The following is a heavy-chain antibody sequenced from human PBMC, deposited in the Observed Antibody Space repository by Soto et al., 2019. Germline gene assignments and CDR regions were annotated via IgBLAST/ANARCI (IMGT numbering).Heavy chain of an antibody. Sequence: ASVKVSCKASGYTFTSYGISWVRQAPGQGLEWMGWISANNGKTNYAQKLQGRVTITADKSTSTAYMELSCLRSEDTALYYCASRPETNYDFWSGYPNWGQGTLVTVSS. CDR1: GYTFTSYG. D-gene: IGHD3-3*01. J-gene: IGHJ4*02. CDR2: ISANNGKT. CDR3: ASRPETNYDFWSGYPN. V-gene: IGHV1-18*01.